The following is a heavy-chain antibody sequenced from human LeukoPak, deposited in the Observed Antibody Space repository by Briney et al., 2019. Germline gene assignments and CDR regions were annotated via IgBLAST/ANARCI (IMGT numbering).Heavy chain of an antibody. V-gene: IGHV1-69*05. CDR3: ARGAGYCSSTSCYPPDYYYMDV. J-gene: IGHJ6*03. CDR2: IIPIFGTA. Sequence: HRASVKVSCKASGGTFSSYAISWVRQAPGQGLEWMEGIIPIFGTANYAQKFQGRVTITTDESTSTAYMELSSLRSEDTAVYYCARGAGYCSSTSCYPPDYYYMDVWGKGTTVTVSS. D-gene: IGHD2-2*01. CDR1: GGTFSSYA.